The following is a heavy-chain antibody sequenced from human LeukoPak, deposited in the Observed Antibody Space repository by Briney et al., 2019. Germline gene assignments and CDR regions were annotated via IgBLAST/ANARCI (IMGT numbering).Heavy chain of an antibody. J-gene: IGHJ4*02. D-gene: IGHD5-24*01. CDR2: ISYDGSNE. CDR3: ARDGRDGYNLDY. V-gene: IGHV3-30-3*01. Sequence: GGSLRLSCAASGFTFSSYAMHRVRQAPGKGLEWVAVISYDGSNEYYADSVKGRVTMSRDNSKNTLYLQMNSLRAEDTAVYYCARDGRDGYNLDYWGQGTLVTVSS. CDR1: GFTFSSYA.